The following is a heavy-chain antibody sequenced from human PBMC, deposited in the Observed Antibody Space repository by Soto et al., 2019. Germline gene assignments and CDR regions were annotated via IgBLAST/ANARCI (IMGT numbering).Heavy chain of an antibody. V-gene: IGHV4-30-2*01. Sequence: QLQLQESGSGLVKPSQTLSLTCAVSGGSISSDGYSWNWIRQPPGKGLEWIGYIYHSGSTYYNPSLKSRVTISVDRSKNQFSLKLSSVTAADTAVYYCARGPLVALLDYWGQGTLVTVSS. D-gene: IGHD5-12*01. CDR1: GGSISSDGYS. J-gene: IGHJ4*02. CDR2: IYHSGST. CDR3: ARGPLVALLDY.